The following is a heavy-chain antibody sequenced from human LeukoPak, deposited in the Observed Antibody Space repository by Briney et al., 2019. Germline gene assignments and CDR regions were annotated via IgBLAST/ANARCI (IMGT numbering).Heavy chain of an antibody. Sequence: GGSLRLSCAASGFTFSSYAMSWVRQAPGKGLEWVSGISGSGANTYYAGSVKGRFTISRDNSKNTLYLQMNSLRAEDTAVYYCAKVITGTTVFDYWGQGTLVTVSS. J-gene: IGHJ4*02. CDR2: ISGSGANT. CDR3: AKVITGTTVFDY. CDR1: GFTFSSYA. V-gene: IGHV3-23*01. D-gene: IGHD1-7*01.